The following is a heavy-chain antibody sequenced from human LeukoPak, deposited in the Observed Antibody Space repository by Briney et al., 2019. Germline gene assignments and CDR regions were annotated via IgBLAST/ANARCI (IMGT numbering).Heavy chain of an antibody. J-gene: IGHJ4*02. CDR2: IDYSGNT. CDR3: AKDGYSSGWYGPPNY. Sequence: VYTSETLSLTCTVSGGSFSSYYWTWMRQPPGKGLEWIAYIDYSGNTNYSPSLKSRVTISVDTSRNQFSLKLSSVTAADTAVYYCAKDGYSSGWYGPPNYWGQGTLVTVSS. V-gene: IGHV4-59*01. D-gene: IGHD6-19*01. CDR1: GGSFSSYY.